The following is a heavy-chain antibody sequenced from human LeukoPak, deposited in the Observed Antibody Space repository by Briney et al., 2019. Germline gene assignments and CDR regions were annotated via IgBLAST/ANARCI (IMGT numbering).Heavy chain of an antibody. V-gene: IGHV3-20*04. CDR2: INWNGGST. Sequence: PGGSLRLSCAASGFTFDDYGMSWVRHAPGKGLEWVSGINWNGGSTGYADSVKGRFTISRDNAKNSLYLQMNSLRAEDTALYYCARDYLPQQLVRIQLFDYWGQGTLVTVSS. D-gene: IGHD6-13*01. CDR1: GFTFDDYG. J-gene: IGHJ4*02. CDR3: ARDYLPQQLVRIQLFDY.